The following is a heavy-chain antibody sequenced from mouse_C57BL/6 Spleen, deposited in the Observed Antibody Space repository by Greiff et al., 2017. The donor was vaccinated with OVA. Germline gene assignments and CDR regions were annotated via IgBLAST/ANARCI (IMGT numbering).Heavy chain of an antibody. J-gene: IGHJ1*03. CDR1: GFTFSDYG. CDR2: ISSGSSTI. V-gene: IGHV5-17*01. CDR3: ARSDYYGSSYGYFDV. D-gene: IGHD1-1*01. Sequence: EVKLVESGGGLVKPGGSLKLSCAASGFTFSDYGMHWVRQAPEKGLEWVAYISSGSSTIYYADTVKGRFTISRDNAKNTLFLQMTSLRSEDTAMYYGARSDYYGSSYGYFDVWGTGTTVTVSS.